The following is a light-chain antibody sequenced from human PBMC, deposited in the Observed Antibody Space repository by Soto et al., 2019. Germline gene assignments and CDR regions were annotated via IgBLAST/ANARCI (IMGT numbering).Light chain of an antibody. CDR2: GAS. Sequence: DIQMTQSPSTLSASVGDRVTITCRASQTISSWLAWYQQKPGKAPKLLIYGASTLQSGVPSRFRGSESGAVFTLTISSLQPEDFATYYCQHYNSYSEAFGQGTKVDIK. CDR1: QTISSW. J-gene: IGKJ1*01. CDR3: QHYNSYSEA. V-gene: IGKV1-5*01.